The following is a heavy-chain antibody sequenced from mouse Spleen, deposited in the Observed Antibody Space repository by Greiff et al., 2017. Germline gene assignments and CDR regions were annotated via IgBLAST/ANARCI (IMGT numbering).Heavy chain of an antibody. J-gene: IGHJ4*01. Sequence: EVHLVESGGGLVKPGGSLKLSCAASGFTFSDYGMHWVRQAPEKGLEWVAYISSGSSTIYYADTVKGRFTISRDNAKNTLFLQMTSLRSEDTAMYYCARGDGYYEIWYAMDYWGQGTSVTVSS. CDR2: ISSGSSTI. CDR1: GFTFSDYG. CDR3: ARGDGYYEIWYAMDY. D-gene: IGHD2-3*01. V-gene: IGHV5-17*01.